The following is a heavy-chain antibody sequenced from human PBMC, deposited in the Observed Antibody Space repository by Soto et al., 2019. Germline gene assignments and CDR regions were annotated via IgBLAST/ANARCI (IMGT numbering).Heavy chain of an antibody. Sequence: TLSLTCTVSGGSISSYYWSWIRQPPGKGLEWIGYIYYSGSTNYNPSRKSRVTISVDTSKNQFSLKLSSVTAADTAVHYCAREGVVAATKYFQHWGQGTLVTVSS. CDR3: AREGVVAATKYFQH. D-gene: IGHD2-15*01. CDR1: GGSISSYY. CDR2: IYYSGST. V-gene: IGHV4-59*01. J-gene: IGHJ1*01.